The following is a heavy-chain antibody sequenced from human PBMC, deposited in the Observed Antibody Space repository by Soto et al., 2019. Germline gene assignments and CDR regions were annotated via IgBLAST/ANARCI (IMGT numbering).Heavy chain of an antibody. CDR3: ARLYSSCWPRSYFDY. CDR1: CYTFTRFC. D-gene: IGHD6-19*01. Sequence: GASVEVSCKASCYTFTRFCIGWVRQAPGQGLEFMGWISAFHGSTNYAQKFQGRVTMTTDTPTSTAYMELGSLRSDDTSVYYCARLYSSCWPRSYFDYWGQGTLVTVSS. J-gene: IGHJ4*02. CDR2: ISAFHGST. V-gene: IGHV1-18*01.